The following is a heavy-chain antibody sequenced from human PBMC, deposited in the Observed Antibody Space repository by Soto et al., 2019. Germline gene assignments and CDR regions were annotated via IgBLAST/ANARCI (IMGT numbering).Heavy chain of an antibody. CDR3: VKDLDTVAAAGTSRYNWVGR. J-gene: IGHJ5*02. V-gene: IGHV3-64D*06. CDR2: ISSNGGST. CDR1: GFTFSSYA. D-gene: IGHD6-13*01. Sequence: QPGGSLRLSCSASGFTFSSYAMHWVRQAPGKGLEYVSAISSNGGSTYYADSVKGRFTISRDNSKNTLYLQMSSLRAEDTAVYYCVKDLDTVAAAGTSRYNWVGRWGKGVMVTVAS.